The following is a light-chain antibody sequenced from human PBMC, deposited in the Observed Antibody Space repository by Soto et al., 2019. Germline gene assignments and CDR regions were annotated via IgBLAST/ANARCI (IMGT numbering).Light chain of an antibody. V-gene: IGLV2-14*03. CDR2: DVS. Sequence: QSVLTQPASLSGSPGQSITISCTGTSSDIGSSNYVSWYQQHPGKAPKLMIFDVSYRPSGISDRFSGSKSGNTASLTISGLQPEDEADYYCSSYGANSTLFGGGTKLTVL. CDR1: SSDIGSSNY. J-gene: IGLJ3*02. CDR3: SSYGANSTL.